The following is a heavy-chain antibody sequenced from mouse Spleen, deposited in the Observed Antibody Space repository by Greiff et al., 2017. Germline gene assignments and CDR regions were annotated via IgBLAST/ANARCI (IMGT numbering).Heavy chain of an antibody. CDR2: INPSTGYT. V-gene: IGHV1-7*01. J-gene: IGHJ3*01. CDR1: GYTFTSYW. Sequence: QVQLQQSGAELAKPGASVKMSCKASGYTFTSYWMHWVKQRPGQGLEWIGYINPSTGYTEYNQKFKDKATLTADKSSSTAYMQLSSLTSEDSAVYYCASITTVVAKAYWGQGTLVTVSA. D-gene: IGHD1-1*01. CDR3: ASITTVVAKAY.